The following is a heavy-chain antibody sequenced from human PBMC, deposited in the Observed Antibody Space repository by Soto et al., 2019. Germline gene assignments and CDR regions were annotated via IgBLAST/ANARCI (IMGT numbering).Heavy chain of an antibody. CDR3: ARDRYYEHYSYYAMDV. CDR2: IDPSDSHT. Sequence: PGESLKISCKGSGYLFTSYWINWGRQMPGKGLEWLGRIDPSDSHTNYSPSFQGHVTISTDKSISTVYLQWSSLKASDTAMYYCARDRYYEHYSYYAMDVWGRGTTVTVSS. CDR1: GYLFTSYW. D-gene: IGHD1-26*01. V-gene: IGHV5-10-1*01. J-gene: IGHJ6*02.